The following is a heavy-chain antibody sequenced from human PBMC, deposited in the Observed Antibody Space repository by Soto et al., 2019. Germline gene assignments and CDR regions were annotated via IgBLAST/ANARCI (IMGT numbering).Heavy chain of an antibody. Sequence: QVQLVESGGGVVQPGRSLRLSCAASGFTFDTYVMHWVRQAPGKGLEWVAVIWYDGYNEFYADSVKGRFTISRDNSKNTLYLQMNRLRVEDTAVYYCAREGSHRPDMEAYYFDYWGQGALVTVSS. D-gene: IGHD3-9*01. J-gene: IGHJ4*02. CDR3: AREGSHRPDMEAYYFDY. V-gene: IGHV3-33*01. CDR2: IWYDGYNE. CDR1: GFTFDTYV.